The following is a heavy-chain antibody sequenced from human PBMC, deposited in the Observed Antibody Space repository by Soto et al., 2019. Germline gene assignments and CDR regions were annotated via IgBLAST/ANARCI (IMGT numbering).Heavy chain of an antibody. CDR2: INPSTSTT. CDR3: ARGGSLYWYFDL. D-gene: IGHD1-26*01. Sequence: GASVKVSCKASGYTLTSHYIHWVRQAPGQGLEWMGVINPSTSTTTYAQRFQGRVTVTGDTSTSTVYMDLSSLRSEDTAVYYCARGGSLYWYFDLWGRGTLVTVSS. J-gene: IGHJ2*01. V-gene: IGHV1-46*01. CDR1: GYTLTSHY.